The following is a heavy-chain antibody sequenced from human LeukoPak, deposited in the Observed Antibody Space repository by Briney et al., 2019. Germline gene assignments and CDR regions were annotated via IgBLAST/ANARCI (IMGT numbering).Heavy chain of an antibody. CDR2: FDPEDGET. V-gene: IGHV1-24*01. CDR1: GSTLTELS. D-gene: IGHD3-16*01. CDR3: ARVMITFGGVGYDAFDI. Sequence: ASVKVSCKVSGSTLTELSMHWVRQAPGKGLEWMGGFDPEDGETIYAQRFQGRVTMTEDTSTDTAYMELRSLRSDDTAVYYCARVMITFGGVGYDAFDIWGQGTMVTVSS. J-gene: IGHJ3*02.